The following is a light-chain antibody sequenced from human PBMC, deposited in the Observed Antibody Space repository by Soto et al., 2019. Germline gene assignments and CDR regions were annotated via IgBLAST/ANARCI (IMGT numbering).Light chain of an antibody. CDR2: GAS. CDR1: QSVNSN. V-gene: IGKV3-15*01. CDR3: QQYNNWPPLYT. J-gene: IGKJ2*01. Sequence: EILMTQSPATLSVSPGERATLSCRASQSVNSNLAWYQQRPGQAPRLLIYGASSRATGIPARFSGSGSGTDFTLTISSLQSEDFAVYYCQQYNNWPPLYTFGQGPKLEIK.